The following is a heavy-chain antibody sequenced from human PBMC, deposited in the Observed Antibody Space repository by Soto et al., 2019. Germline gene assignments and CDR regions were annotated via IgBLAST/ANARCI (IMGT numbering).Heavy chain of an antibody. CDR1: GGTFSGYA. Sequence: QLVQSGSEVKKPGSSVKVSCQASGGTFSGYALTWVRQAPGQGLEWMGEFVPLFGTTNYAQKFPGRITMTADESTSTVYMELSTLRSDDTAVYYCAALGLGVPSPPYFDNWGQGTLVTVSS. CDR2: FVPLFGTT. V-gene: IGHV1-69*01. J-gene: IGHJ4*02. CDR3: AALGLGVPSPPYFDN.